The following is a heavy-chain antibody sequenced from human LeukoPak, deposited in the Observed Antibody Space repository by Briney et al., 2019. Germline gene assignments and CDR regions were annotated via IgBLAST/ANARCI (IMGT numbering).Heavy chain of an antibody. J-gene: IGHJ4*02. CDR2: INHSGST. Sequence: SETLSLTCAVYGGSFSGYYWSWIRQPPGKGLEWIGEINHSGSTNYNPSLKSRVTISVDTSKNQFSLKLSSVTAADTAVYYCARESYGALDYWGQGTLVTVSS. D-gene: IGHD3-16*01. CDR3: ARESYGALDY. V-gene: IGHV4-34*01. CDR1: GGSFSGYY.